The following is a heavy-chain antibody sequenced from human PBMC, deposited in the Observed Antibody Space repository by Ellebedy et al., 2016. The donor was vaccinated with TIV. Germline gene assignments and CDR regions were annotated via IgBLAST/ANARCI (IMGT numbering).Heavy chain of an antibody. CDR3: AKDVSVGTTQSFYGMDV. D-gene: IGHD1-7*01. CDR2: IYSAGTT. V-gene: IGHV3-53*01. J-gene: IGHJ6*02. Sequence: PGGSLRLSCEVSGFTVSNNYMTRVRQAPGKGLEWVSIIYSAGTTYYADSVKGRFTISRDNSENTLYLQMNSLRAEDTAVYYCAKDVSVGTTQSFYGMDVWGQGTTVTVSS. CDR1: GFTVSNNY.